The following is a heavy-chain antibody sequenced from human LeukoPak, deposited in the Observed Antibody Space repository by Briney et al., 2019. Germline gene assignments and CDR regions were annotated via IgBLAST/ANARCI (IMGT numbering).Heavy chain of an antibody. J-gene: IGHJ4*02. CDR2: ISYDGSNK. CDR1: GFTFSSYG. CDR3: AKDRPPTYYYGSGSYYVFDY. V-gene: IGHV3-30*18. D-gene: IGHD3-10*01. Sequence: GRSLRLSCAASGFTFSSYGMHWVRQAPGKGLEWVAVISYDGSNKYYADSVKGRFTISRDNSKNTLYLQMNSLRAEDTAVYYCAKDRPPTYYYGSGSYYVFDYWGQGTLVTVPS.